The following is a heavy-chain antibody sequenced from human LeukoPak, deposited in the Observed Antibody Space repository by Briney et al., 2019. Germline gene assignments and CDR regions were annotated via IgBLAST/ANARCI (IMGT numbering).Heavy chain of an antibody. CDR2: ISAYNGNT. CDR1: GYTFTSYG. Sequence: ASVKVSCKASGYTFTSYGISWVRQAPGQGLEWMGWISAYNGNTNYAQKFQGRVTMTEDTSTDTAYMELSSLRSEDTAVYYCATPRQSYNFDYWGQGTLVTVSS. J-gene: IGHJ4*02. CDR3: ATPRQSYNFDY. V-gene: IGHV1-18*01. D-gene: IGHD1-26*01.